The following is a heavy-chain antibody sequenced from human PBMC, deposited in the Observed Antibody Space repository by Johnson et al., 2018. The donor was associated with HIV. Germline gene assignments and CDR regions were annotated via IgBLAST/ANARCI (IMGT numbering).Heavy chain of an antibody. CDR3: GMSGVEDAAFDI. J-gene: IGHJ3*02. V-gene: IGHV3-66*01. CDR2: IYSGGST. D-gene: IGHD7-27*01. Sequence: VLLVESGGGLVHPGGSLRLSCTASGFTVSTNYMSWVRQAPGKGLEWGSVIYSGGSTYYADAVKGRFAISRDNSKNTLYLQMNSLRAEDTAVFYCGMSGVEDAAFDIWGQGTMVTVSS. CDR1: GFTVSTNY.